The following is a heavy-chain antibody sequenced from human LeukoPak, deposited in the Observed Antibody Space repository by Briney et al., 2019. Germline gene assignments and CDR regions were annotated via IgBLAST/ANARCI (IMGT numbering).Heavy chain of an antibody. CDR3: ARVGGGQLVPHYFDY. CDR2: IYYSGST. D-gene: IGHD6-6*01. V-gene: IGHV4-59*05. J-gene: IGHJ4*02. CDR1: GGSIRNYY. Sequence: SETLSLTCTVSGGSIRNYYWSWIRQPPGKGLEWIGSIYYSGSTYYNPSLKSRVTISVDTSKNQFSLKLSSVTAADTAVYYCARVGGGQLVPHYFDYWGQGTLVTVSS.